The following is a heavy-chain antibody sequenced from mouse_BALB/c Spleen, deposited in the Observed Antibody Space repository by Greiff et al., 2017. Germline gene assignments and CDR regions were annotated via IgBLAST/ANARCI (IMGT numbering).Heavy chain of an antibody. CDR3: ARDHYYAMDY. V-gene: IGHV5-17*02. Sequence: EVNVVESGGGLVQPGGSRKLSCAASGFTFSSFGMHWVRQAPEKGLEWVAYISSGSSTIYYADTVKGRFTISRDNPKNTLFLQMTSLRSEDTAMYYCARDHYYAMDYWGQGTSVTVSS. J-gene: IGHJ4*01. CDR2: ISSGSSTI. CDR1: GFTFSSFG.